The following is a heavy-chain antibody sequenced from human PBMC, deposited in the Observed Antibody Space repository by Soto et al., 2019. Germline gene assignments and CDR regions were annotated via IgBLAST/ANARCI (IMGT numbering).Heavy chain of an antibody. Sequence: PGGSLRLSCAASGFTFSSYSMNWVRQAPGKGLEWVSSISSSSSYIYYADSVKGRFTISRDNAKNSLYPQMNSLRAEDTAVYYCARCSSTSCYTTDYWAQGTLVTVSS. D-gene: IGHD2-2*02. V-gene: IGHV3-21*01. CDR1: GFTFSSYS. CDR2: ISSSSSYI. CDR3: ARCSSTSCYTTDY. J-gene: IGHJ4*02.